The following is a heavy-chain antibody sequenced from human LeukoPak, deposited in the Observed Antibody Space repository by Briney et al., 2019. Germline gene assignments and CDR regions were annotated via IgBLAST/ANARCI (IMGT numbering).Heavy chain of an antibody. CDR3: ARHGGDGSGSYYKGNWFDP. D-gene: IGHD3-10*01. CDR1: GSSFTSYW. CDR2: IYPADSDT. V-gene: IGHV5-51*01. J-gene: IGHJ5*02. Sequence: GESLQISSKGSGSSFTSYWIGWVRQMPGKGLEWMGIIYPADSDTRYSPSFQGQVTISADKSISTAYLQWSSLKASDTAMYYCARHGGDGSGSYYKGNWFDPGGQGTLVTVSS.